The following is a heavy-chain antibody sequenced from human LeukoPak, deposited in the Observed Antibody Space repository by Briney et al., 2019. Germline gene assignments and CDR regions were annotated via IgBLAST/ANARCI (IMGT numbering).Heavy chain of an antibody. J-gene: IGHJ2*01. D-gene: IGHD2-15*01. V-gene: IGHV1-46*01. CDR2: LNPSGGST. CDR3: ARCDHFEVAAKRDWYFDL. Sequence: ASVKVSCKASGYTFTSYYMHWVRQAPGQGLEWMGILNPSGGSTSYAQKFQGRVTMTRDMSTSTVYMELSSPRSEDTAVYYCARCDHFEVAAKRDWYFDLWGRGTLVTVSS. CDR1: GYTFTSYY.